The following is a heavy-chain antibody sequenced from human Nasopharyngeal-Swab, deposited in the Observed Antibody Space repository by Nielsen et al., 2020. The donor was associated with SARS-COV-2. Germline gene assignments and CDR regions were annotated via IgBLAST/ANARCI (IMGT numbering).Heavy chain of an antibody. CDR3: AREQLCIRGTRCLDAFDI. D-gene: IGHD2-2*01. J-gene: IGHJ3*02. CDR1: GFTLRSYD. Sequence: GGSLRLSCAASGFTLRSYDVHWVRQTPGEGLEWVSVLASSGATSFLDSVKGRFTVSRDNVKNSVYLQMNSLRAGDTAVYYCAREQLCIRGTRCLDAFDIWGQGTMVTVSS. CDR2: LASSGAT. V-gene: IGHV3-13*01.